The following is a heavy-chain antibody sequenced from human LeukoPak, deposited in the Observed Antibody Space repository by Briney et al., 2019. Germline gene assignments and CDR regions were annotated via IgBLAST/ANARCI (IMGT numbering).Heavy chain of an antibody. D-gene: IGHD6-19*01. J-gene: IGHJ4*02. CDR2: IYSGGST. CDR1: EFTVSSNY. CDR3: AKDSSGWYFDY. Sequence: PGGSLRLSCAASEFTVSSNYMSWVRQAPGKGLEWVSIIYSGGSTCYADSVKGRFTISRDNSKNTLYLQMNSLRAEDTAVYYCAKDSSGWYFDYWGQGTLVTVSS. V-gene: IGHV3-66*02.